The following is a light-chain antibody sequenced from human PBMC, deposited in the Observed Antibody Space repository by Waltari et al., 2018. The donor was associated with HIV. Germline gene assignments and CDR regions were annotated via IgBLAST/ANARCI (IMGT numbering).Light chain of an antibody. CDR1: STDSRFYQY. Sequence: QSALPQPASVSGFLGQSINISCTGISTDSRFYQYVSWYQQYPGKIPRLIIFDINNRPAGVSDHFSGSRSGNSASLTFSGLQSGDEAHYYCASNRLDYTLIFGGGTKLTVL. J-gene: IGLJ2*01. CDR3: ASNRLDYTLI. CDR2: DIN. V-gene: IGLV2-14*03.